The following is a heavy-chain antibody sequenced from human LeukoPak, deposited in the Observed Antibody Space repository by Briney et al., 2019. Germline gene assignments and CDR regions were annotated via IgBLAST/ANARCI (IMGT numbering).Heavy chain of an antibody. V-gene: IGHV3-74*01. Sequence: RSGGSLRLSCAASGFTFSSYWMHWVRQAPGKGLVWVPRINSDGSITTYADSVRGRFTISRDNAKSTLYLQMNSLRAEDTAVYYCASSTQISKYADYWGQGALVTVSS. CDR1: GFTFSSYW. J-gene: IGHJ4*02. CDR3: ASSTQISKYADY. D-gene: IGHD2-2*01. CDR2: INSDGSIT.